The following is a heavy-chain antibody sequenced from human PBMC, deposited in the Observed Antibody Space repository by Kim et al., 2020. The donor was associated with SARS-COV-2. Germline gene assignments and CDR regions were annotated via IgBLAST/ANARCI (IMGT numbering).Heavy chain of an antibody. D-gene: IGHD1-7*01. CDR2: IIPIFGTA. CDR1: GGTFSSYA. J-gene: IGHJ4*02. Sequence: SVKVSCKASGGTFSSYAISWVRQAPGQGLEWMGGIIPIFGTANYAQKFQGRVTITADESTSTAYMELSSLRSEDTAVYYCAREGVTGTTLGADSDDYWGQGTLVTVSS. V-gene: IGHV1-69*13. CDR3: AREGVTGTTLGADSDDY.